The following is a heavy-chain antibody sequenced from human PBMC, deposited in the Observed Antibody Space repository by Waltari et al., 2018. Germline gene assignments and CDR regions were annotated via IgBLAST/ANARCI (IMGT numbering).Heavy chain of an antibody. CDR1: GYTFTRYY. Sequence: QVQLVQSGAEVKKPGASVKVSCKASGYTFTRYYMHWVRQAPGQGLGWMGRINPSGGSTSYAQKFQGRVTRTRDTSTSTVYMELSSLRSEDTAVYFCASSTTVTTNWYFDLWGRGTLVTVSS. CDR3: ASSTTVTTNWYFDL. D-gene: IGHD4-17*01. J-gene: IGHJ2*01. V-gene: IGHV1-46*01. CDR2: INPSGGST.